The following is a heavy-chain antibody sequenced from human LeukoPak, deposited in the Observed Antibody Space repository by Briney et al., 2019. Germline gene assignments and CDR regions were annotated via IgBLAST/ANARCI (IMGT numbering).Heavy chain of an antibody. CDR3: VNAYGDYRYYFDY. D-gene: IGHD4-17*01. Sequence: SETLSLTCTVSGGSISSSSYYWGWIRQPPGKGLEWIGSIYYSGSTYYNPSLKSRVTISVDTSKNQFSLKLSSVTAADTAVYYCVNAYGDYRYYFDYWGQGTLVTVSS. J-gene: IGHJ4*02. CDR1: GGSISSSSYY. CDR2: IYYSGST. V-gene: IGHV4-39*01.